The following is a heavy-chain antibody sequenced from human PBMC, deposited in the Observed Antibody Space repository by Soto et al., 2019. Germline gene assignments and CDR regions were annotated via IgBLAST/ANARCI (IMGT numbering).Heavy chain of an antibody. J-gene: IGHJ4*02. CDR2: ISGRSSYI. Sequence: ESLTPSCPASGISQNNYSMKWVRQAPGKGLEWVASISGRSSYIYYAHSLRGRLTISRDNTKKSLYLKMNNLRAEDTAVYYCGTTGWRISDYCGQGTLVTVSS. CDR3: GTTGWRISDY. V-gene: IGHV3-21*01. CDR1: GISQNNYS.